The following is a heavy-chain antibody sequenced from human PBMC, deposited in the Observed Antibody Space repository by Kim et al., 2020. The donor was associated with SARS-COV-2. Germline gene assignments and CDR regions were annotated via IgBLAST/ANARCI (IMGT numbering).Heavy chain of an antibody. J-gene: IGHJ4*02. CDR3: ARVPPKAYSSSQKIDY. D-gene: IGHD6-13*01. V-gene: IGHV3-11*06. Sequence: VKGRLTLSRENAKNSLYRQVNSLRAEDTAVYYCARVPPKAYSSSQKIDYWGQGTLVTVSS.